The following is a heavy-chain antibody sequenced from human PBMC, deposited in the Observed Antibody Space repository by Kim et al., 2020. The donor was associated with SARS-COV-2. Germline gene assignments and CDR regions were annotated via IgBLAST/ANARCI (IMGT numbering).Heavy chain of an antibody. J-gene: IGHJ4*02. V-gene: IGHV3-9*01. D-gene: IGHD5-18*01. CDR3: AKDTGYNYGYSPFDY. CDR2: ISWNSGSI. Sequence: GGSLRLSCAASGFTFDDYAMHWVRQAPGKGLEWVSGISWNSGSIDYADSVKVRFTISRDNAKNSLYLQMNSLRAEDTALYYCAKDTGYNYGYSPFDYWGQGTLVTVSS. CDR1: GFTFDDYA.